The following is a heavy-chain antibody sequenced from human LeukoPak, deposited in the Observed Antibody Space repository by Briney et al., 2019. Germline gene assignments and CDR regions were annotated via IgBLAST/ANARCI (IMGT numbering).Heavy chain of an antibody. CDR3: AGETGDGYNWMGY. CDR2: VIPIFGTA. Sequence: GASVKVSCKASGGTFTSYAISWVRQAPGQGLEWIGGVIPIFGTANCAQKFQGRVTIAADESTNTAYMELSSLRSEDTAVYYCAGETGDGYNWMGYWGQGTLVTVSS. D-gene: IGHD5-24*01. CDR1: GGTFTSYA. V-gene: IGHV1-69*13. J-gene: IGHJ4*02.